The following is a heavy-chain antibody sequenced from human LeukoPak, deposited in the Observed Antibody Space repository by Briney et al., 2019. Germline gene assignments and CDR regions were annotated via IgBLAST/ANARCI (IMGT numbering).Heavy chain of an antibody. CDR3: AREGSAATSDY. CDR2: ISYDGSNK. Sequence: GGCLRLSCATSGFSFSDYWMNWVRQAPGKGLEWVAVISYDGSNKYYADSVKGRFTISRDNSKNTLYLQMNSLRAEDTAVYYCAREGSAATSDYWGQGTLVTVSS. V-gene: IGHV3-30*03. J-gene: IGHJ4*02. CDR1: GFSFSDYW. D-gene: IGHD3-10*01.